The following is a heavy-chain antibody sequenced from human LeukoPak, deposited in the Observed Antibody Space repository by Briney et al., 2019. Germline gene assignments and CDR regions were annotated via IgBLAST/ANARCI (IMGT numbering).Heavy chain of an antibody. V-gene: IGHV1-46*01. CDR2: INPSGGAP. CDR1: GYTFTSYD. D-gene: IGHD6-19*01. J-gene: IGHJ4*02. Sequence: ASVKVSCKASGYTFTSYDINWVRQAPGQGLEWMGIINPSGGAPSYAQKFQGRVTMTRDMSTSTVYMELSSLRSEDTAVYYCAREGLAVAGLFDYWGQGTLVTVSS. CDR3: AREGLAVAGLFDY.